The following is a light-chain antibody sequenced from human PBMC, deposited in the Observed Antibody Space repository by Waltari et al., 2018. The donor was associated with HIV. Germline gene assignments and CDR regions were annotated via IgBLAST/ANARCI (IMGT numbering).Light chain of an antibody. CDR3: MQALQGVS. Sequence: DMVLTQSPFSLPVTPGEPTSISCTSSQSILHRNGFNYVDWYLQKPGQSPQLLIYLGANRASGVPDRFSGSGAGTDFTLKIRRVEAEDVGVYYCMQALQGVSFGGGTKVEIK. CDR2: LGA. J-gene: IGKJ4*01. CDR1: QSILHRNGFNY. V-gene: IGKV2-28*01.